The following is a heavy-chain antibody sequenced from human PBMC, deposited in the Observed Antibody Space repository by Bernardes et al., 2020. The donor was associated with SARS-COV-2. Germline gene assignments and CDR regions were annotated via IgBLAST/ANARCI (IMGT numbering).Heavy chain of an antibody. CDR2: IRGTSANT. V-gene: IGHV3-23*01. Sequence: LRLSCGASGFTFSNYVMAWVRQAPGKGLECVSVIRGTSANTYYADSVKGRFTVSRDNSKNTLYLQMDSLRVDDTALYYCAKKSSGWSTPGTLHHWGQGILVTVSS. J-gene: IGHJ4*02. CDR1: GFTFSNYV. D-gene: IGHD6-19*01. CDR3: AKKSSGWSTPGTLHH.